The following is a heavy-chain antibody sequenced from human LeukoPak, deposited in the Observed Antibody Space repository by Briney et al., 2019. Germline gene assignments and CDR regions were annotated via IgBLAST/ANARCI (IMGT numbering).Heavy chain of an antibody. Sequence: PGRSLRLSCAASGFTFSSHGMHWVRQAPGKGLEWVAVIWYDGSIKYYAESVKGRFTISRDNSKNTLSLQMYTLRAEDTAVYFCARMSASYLDYWGQGTLVTVSS. V-gene: IGHV3-33*01. CDR1: GFTFSSHG. CDR3: ARMSASYLDY. CDR2: IWYDGSIK. J-gene: IGHJ4*02. D-gene: IGHD3-3*01.